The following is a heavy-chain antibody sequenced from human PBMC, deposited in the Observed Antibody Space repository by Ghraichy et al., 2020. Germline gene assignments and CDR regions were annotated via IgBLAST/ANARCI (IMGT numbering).Heavy chain of an antibody. D-gene: IGHD5-18*01. V-gene: IGHV3-23*01. CDR3: AKVGYSYGYVYSMDV. Sequence: LSLTCAASGFTFSTYAMTWVRQAPGKGLEWVSVIDPSGGNRNYADSVQGRVTISRDRSKNTLYLQLNSLRAEDTAIYYCAKVGYSYGYVYSMDVWGKGTTVTVSS. CDR1: GFTFSTYA. CDR2: IDPSGGNR. J-gene: IGHJ6*03.